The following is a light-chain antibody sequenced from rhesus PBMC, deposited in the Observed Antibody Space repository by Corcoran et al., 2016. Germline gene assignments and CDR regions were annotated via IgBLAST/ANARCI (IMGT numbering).Light chain of an antibody. CDR1: QGIRNN. V-gene: IGKV1S15*01. CDR2: YAS. CDR3: QHGYGTPLT. J-gene: IGKJ4*01. Sequence: DIQMTQSPSSLSASVGDTVTITCRASQGIRNNLAWYQQKPGKVPKLQIYYASTLKSGVPSRFSGSGSGTDCTLTISSLQPEDFATYDCQHGYGTPLTFGGGTKVEIK.